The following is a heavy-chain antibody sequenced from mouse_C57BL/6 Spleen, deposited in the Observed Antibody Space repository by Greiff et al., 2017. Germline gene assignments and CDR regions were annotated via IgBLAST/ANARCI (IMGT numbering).Heavy chain of an antibody. CDR3: ARESYYGSSFWFAY. V-gene: IGHV5-16*01. Sequence: EVQVVESEGGLVQPGSSMKLSCTASGFTFSDYYMAWVRQVPEKGLEWVANINYDGSSTYYLDSLKSRFIISRDIAKHILYLQMSSLKSEDTATYSCARESYYGSSFWFAYWGQGTLVTVSA. CDR1: GFTFSDYY. CDR2: INYDGSST. D-gene: IGHD1-1*01. J-gene: IGHJ3*01.